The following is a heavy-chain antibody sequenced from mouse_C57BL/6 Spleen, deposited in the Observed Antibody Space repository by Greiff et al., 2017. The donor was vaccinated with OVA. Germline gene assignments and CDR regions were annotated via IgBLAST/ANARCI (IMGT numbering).Heavy chain of an antibody. CDR3: ARRWAMDYEGYAMDY. CDR2: INPSSGYT. D-gene: IGHD1-1*01. CDR1: GYTFTSYT. J-gene: IGHJ4*01. Sequence: QVQLQQSGAELARPGASVKMSCKASGYTFTSYTMHWVKQRPGQGLEWIGYINPSSGYTKYNQKFKGKATLTADKSSSTAYRQLSSLTSEDSAVYYCARRWAMDYEGYAMDYWGQGTSVTVSS. V-gene: IGHV1-4*01.